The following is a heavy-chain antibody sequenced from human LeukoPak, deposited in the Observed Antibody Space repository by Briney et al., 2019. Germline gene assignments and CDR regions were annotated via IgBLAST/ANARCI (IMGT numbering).Heavy chain of an antibody. V-gene: IGHV3-74*01. CDR2: INSDGSST. CDR3: ARDLGVEMATITAWDCLGY. CDR1: GFTFSSYW. J-gene: IGHJ4*02. Sequence: GGSLRLSCAASGFTFSSYWMHWVRQAPGKGPVWVSRINSDGSSTSYADSVKGRFTISRDNAKNTLYLQMNSLRAEDTAVYYCARDLGVEMATITAWDCLGYWGQGTLVTVSS. D-gene: IGHD5-24*01.